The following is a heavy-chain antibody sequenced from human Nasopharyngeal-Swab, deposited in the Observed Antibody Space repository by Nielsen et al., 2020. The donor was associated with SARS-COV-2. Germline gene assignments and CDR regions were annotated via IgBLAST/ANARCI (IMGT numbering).Heavy chain of an antibody. CDR3: ARAGALTMVRGLHRANEYGMDV. CDR2: INPSGGST. Sequence: ASVKVSCKASGGTFSSYAISWVRQAPGQGLEWMGIINPSGGSTSYAQKFQGRVTMTRDTSTSTVYMELSSLRSEDTAVYYCARAGALTMVRGLHRANEYGMDVWGQGTTVTVSS. CDR1: GGTFSSYA. D-gene: IGHD3-10*01. V-gene: IGHV1-46*01. J-gene: IGHJ6*02.